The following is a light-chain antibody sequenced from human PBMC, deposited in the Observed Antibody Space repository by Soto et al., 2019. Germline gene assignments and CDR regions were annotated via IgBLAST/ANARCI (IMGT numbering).Light chain of an antibody. CDR3: QQYCSSLPWT. CDR1: QSVSSSY. CDR2: GAS. J-gene: IGKJ1*01. Sequence: EIVLTQSPGTLSLSPGERATLSCRASQSVSSSYLDWYQQKPGQAPRLLIYGASSRATGIPDRFSGSGSGTDFTLTISRLEPEDFAVYYCQQYCSSLPWTFGQGTKVEIK. V-gene: IGKV3-20*01.